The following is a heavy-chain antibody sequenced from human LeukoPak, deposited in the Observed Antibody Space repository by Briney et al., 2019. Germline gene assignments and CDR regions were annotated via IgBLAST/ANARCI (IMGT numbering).Heavy chain of an antibody. Sequence: GGSLRLSCAASGFTVSSNYMSWVRQAPGKGLEWVSVIYSDGSTYYADSVKGRFTISRDNSKNTLYLQMNSLRAEDTAVYYCASHKADYGGKNDYWGQGTLVTVSS. D-gene: IGHD4-23*01. CDR2: IYSDGST. CDR1: GFTVSSNY. J-gene: IGHJ4*02. CDR3: ASHKADYGGKNDY. V-gene: IGHV3-53*01.